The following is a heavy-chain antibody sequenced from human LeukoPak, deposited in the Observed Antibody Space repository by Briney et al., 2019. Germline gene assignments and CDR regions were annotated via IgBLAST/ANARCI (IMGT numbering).Heavy chain of an antibody. CDR1: RGSISSYY. Sequence: PSETLSLTCTVSRGSISSYYWSWIRQPPGKGLEWIGYIYYSGSTNYNPSLKSRVTISVDTSKNQFSLKLSTVTAADTTVYYCARLRRTEYSSSWYLPPYYYYYGMDVWGQGTTVTVSS. CDR3: ARLRRTEYSSSWYLPPYYYYYGMDV. V-gene: IGHV4-59*08. D-gene: IGHD6-13*01. CDR2: IYYSGST. J-gene: IGHJ6*02.